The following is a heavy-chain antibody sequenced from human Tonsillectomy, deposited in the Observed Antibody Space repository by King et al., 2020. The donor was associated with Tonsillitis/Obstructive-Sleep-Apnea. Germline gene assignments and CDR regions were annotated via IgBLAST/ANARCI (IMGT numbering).Heavy chain of an antibody. D-gene: IGHD3-16*01. CDR3: ARVIHWVSAFDM. CDR1: GYTFTSYY. CDR2: INPSGGST. V-gene: IGHV1-46*01. Sequence: QLVQSGAEVKKPGASVKVSCKASGYTFTSYYMHWVRQAPGQGLEWMGIINPSGGSTIYAQNFQGRVAMTRDTSTSTVYMELSSLRSDDTAFYYCARVIHWVSAFDMWGQGTMVTVSS. J-gene: IGHJ3*02.